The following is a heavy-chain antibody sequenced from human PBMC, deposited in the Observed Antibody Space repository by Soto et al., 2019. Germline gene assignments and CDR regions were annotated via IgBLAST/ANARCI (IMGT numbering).Heavy chain of an antibody. CDR1: GFIFDDYA. D-gene: IGHD6-13*01. Sequence: EVQLVESGGGLLQPGRSLRLSFVASGFIFDDYAMYWIRQAPGKGLEWVSAINWNGRTTAYADSVKGRFTISRDNAKNSLYLQMSSLRLDDTAFYYCAKGGSAALIAAAGTDNWFDPWGQGTQVSVSS. V-gene: IGHV3-9*01. CDR3: AKGGSAALIAAAGTDNWFDP. CDR2: INWNGRTT. J-gene: IGHJ5*02.